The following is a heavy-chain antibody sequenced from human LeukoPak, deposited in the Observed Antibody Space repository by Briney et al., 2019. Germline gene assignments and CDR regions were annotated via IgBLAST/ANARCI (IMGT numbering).Heavy chain of an antibody. CDR2: IYYSGST. J-gene: IGHJ3*02. V-gene: IGHV4-59*12. D-gene: IGHD6-19*01. CDR1: GGSISSYY. CDR3: AREVSIAVAGGDRTVDAFDI. Sequence: SETLSLTCTVSGGSISSYYWSWIRQPPGKGLEWIGYIYYSGSTNYNPSLKSRVTISVDTSKNQFSLKLSSVTAADTAVYYCAREVSIAVAGGDRTVDAFDIWGQGTMVTVSS.